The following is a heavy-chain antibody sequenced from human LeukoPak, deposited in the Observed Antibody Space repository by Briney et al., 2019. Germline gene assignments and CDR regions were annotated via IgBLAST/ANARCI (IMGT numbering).Heavy chain of an antibody. D-gene: IGHD6-19*01. CDR2: ISGSGGST. CDR1: GFTFSSYG. J-gene: IGHJ4*02. CDR3: AKDQGGWYHYFDY. Sequence: GGSLRLSCAASGFTFSSYGMSWVRQAPGKGLEWVSAISGSGGSTYYADSVKGRFTISRDNSKNTLYLQMNSLRAEDTAVYYCAKDQGGWYHYFDYWGQGTLVTVSS. V-gene: IGHV3-23*01.